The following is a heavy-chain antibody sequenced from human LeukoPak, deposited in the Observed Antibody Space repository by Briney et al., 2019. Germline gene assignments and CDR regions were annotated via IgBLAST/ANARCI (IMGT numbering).Heavy chain of an antibody. CDR2: INHSGST. V-gene: IGHV4-34*01. D-gene: IGHD3-10*01. CDR3: ARGRVTMVRGVIFDY. Sequence: SETLSLTCAVYGGSFSGYYCSWIRQPPGKGLEWIGEINHSGSTNYNPTLKSRATISVDTSKNQFSLKLSSVTAADTAVYYCARGRVTMVRGVIFDYWGQGTLVTVSS. J-gene: IGHJ4*02. CDR1: GGSFSGYY.